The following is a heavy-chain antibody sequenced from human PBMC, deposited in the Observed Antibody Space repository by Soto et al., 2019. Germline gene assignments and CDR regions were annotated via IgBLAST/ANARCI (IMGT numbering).Heavy chain of an antibody. J-gene: IGHJ6*02. Sequence: PSETLSLTCSVSGGSIRDYFWTWVRQPPGKGLEWIGYISSSVTINYNPSLKSRVTISLDTSRNHFSLKLSSVTTADTAVYFCARDRKMVIQGNYYYYGMDVWGQGTTVTVSS. D-gene: IGHD2-8*01. V-gene: IGHV4-59*01. CDR1: GGSIRDYF. CDR2: ISSSVTI. CDR3: ARDRKMVIQGNYYYYGMDV.